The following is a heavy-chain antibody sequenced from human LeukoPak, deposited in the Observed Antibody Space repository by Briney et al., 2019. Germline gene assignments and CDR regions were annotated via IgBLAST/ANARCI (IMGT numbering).Heavy chain of an antibody. J-gene: IGHJ4*02. CDR1: GGSISSYY. D-gene: IGHD3-10*01. CDR2: IYYSGST. CDR3: ARGGAYYYGSGSYYYDY. V-gene: IGHV4-59*12. Sequence: SETLSLTCTVSGGSISSYYWSWIRQPPGKGLEWIGYIYYSGSTNYNPSLKSRVTISVDTSKNQFSLKLSSVTAADTAVYYCARGGAYYYGSGSYYYDYWGQGTLVTVSS.